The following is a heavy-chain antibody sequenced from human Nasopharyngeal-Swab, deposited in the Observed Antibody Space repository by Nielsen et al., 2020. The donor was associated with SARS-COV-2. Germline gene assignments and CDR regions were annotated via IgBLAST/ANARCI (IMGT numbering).Heavy chain of an antibody. Sequence: GESLKISCTASGFMISSFYMEWVRQAPGKGLVWVSRINFDGNDAQYADSVKGRFTISRDNARNTLYLQLNSLRGEDTALYFCARDVGGATDFRGQGTLVTVSS. V-gene: IGHV3-74*01. CDR1: GFMISSFY. D-gene: IGHD3-10*01. J-gene: IGHJ4*02. CDR3: ARDVGGATDF. CDR2: INFDGNDA.